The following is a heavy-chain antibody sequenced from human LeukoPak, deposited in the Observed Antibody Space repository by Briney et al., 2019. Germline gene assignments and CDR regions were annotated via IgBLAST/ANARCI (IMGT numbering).Heavy chain of an antibody. Sequence: GASVKVSCKASGYTFTGDYMHWVRQAPGQGLEWMGWINPNSGGTYYAQNFQGRVTMTRDTSISTAYMELSRLTSDDTAVYYCAGEVVYGGNPTPLNWGQGTLVTVSS. CDR2: INPNSGGT. CDR3: AGEVVYGGNPTPLN. V-gene: IGHV1-2*02. CDR1: GYTFTGDY. D-gene: IGHD4-23*01. J-gene: IGHJ4*02.